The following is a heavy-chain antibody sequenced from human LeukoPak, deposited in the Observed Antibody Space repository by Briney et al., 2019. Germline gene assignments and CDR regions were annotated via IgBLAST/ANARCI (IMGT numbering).Heavy chain of an antibody. D-gene: IGHD2-2*01. CDR2: IYSGGST. CDR3: ASDIVVVPAAGRAVDY. J-gene: IGHJ4*02. Sequence: PGGSLRLSCAASGFTVSTIYMTWVRQAPGKGLEWVSAIYSGGSTYYADSVKGRFTISRDNSKNTLYLQMNSLRAEDTAVYYCASDIVVVPAAGRAVDYWGQGTLVTVSS. CDR1: GFTVSTIY. V-gene: IGHV3-66*01.